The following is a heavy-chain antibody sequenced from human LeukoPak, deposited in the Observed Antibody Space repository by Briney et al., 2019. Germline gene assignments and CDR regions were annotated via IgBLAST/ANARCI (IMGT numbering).Heavy chain of an antibody. CDR1: GYTFTSCG. J-gene: IGHJ4*02. Sequence: GASVKVSCKASGYTFTSCGISWVRQAPGQGLEWMGWISAYNGNTNYAQKLQGRVTMTTDTSTSTAYVELRSLRSDDTAVYYCARDLKRITMVRGCGYWGQGTLVTVSS. D-gene: IGHD3-10*01. CDR2: ISAYNGNT. V-gene: IGHV1-18*01. CDR3: ARDLKRITMVRGCGY.